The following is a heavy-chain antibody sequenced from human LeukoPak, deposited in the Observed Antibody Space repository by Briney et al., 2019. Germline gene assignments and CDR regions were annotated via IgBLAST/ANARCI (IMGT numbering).Heavy chain of an antibody. CDR3: AKVSSDFWGSYTFGH. D-gene: IGHD3-3*01. V-gene: IGHV3-23*01. J-gene: IGHJ4*02. CDR1: GFTFNNYA. CDR2: ISGSGPTT. Sequence: PGGSLRLSCAASGFTFNNYAMSWVRQAPGKGLEWVSVISGSGPTTYYADSVKGRFTISRDNSKNTLFLLMNGLRAEDTAVYYCAKVSSDFWGSYTFGHWGQGTPVTVSS.